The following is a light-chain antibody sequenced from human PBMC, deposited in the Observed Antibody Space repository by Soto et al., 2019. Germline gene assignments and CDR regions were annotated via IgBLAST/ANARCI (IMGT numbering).Light chain of an antibody. CDR1: QSLLHSNGYNY. J-gene: IGKJ1*01. V-gene: IGKV2-28*01. Sequence: DIVMTQSPLSLAVTPGEPASISCRSSQSLLHSNGYNYLDWYLQKPGQSPQLLISLGSDRASGVPDRFSGSGSGTDFILKISRVEAEDVGVYYCMQALQTWTFGQGTRVEIK. CDR3: MQALQTWT. CDR2: LGS.